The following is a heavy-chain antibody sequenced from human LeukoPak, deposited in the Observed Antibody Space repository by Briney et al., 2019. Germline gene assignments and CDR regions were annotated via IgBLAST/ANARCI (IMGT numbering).Heavy chain of an antibody. J-gene: IGHJ4*02. Sequence: SETLSLTCTVSGYSISSGYYWGWIRQPPGKGPEWIGSIYHSGSTYYNPSLKSRVTISVDTSKNQFSLKLSSVTAADTAVYYCARRGMDSSGYSGSEYFDYWGQGTLVTVSS. D-gene: IGHD3-22*01. CDR2: IYHSGST. V-gene: IGHV4-38-2*02. CDR3: ARRGMDSSGYSGSEYFDY. CDR1: GYSISSGYY.